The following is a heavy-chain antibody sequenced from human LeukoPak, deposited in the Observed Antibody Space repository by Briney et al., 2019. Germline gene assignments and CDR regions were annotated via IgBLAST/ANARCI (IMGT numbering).Heavy chain of an antibody. CDR1: GFTFSSYG. Sequence: GGSLRLSCAASGFTFSSYGMHRVRQAPGKGLEWVAVISYDGSNKYYADSVKGRFTISRDNSKNTLYLQMNSLRAEDTAVYYCAKVWVTASTFDYWGQGTLVTVSS. CDR3: AKVWVTASTFDY. J-gene: IGHJ4*02. V-gene: IGHV3-30*18. CDR2: ISYDGSNK. D-gene: IGHD2-21*02.